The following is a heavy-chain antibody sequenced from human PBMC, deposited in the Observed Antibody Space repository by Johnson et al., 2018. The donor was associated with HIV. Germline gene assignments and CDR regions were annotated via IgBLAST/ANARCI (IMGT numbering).Heavy chain of an antibody. J-gene: IGHJ3*02. CDR3: ARDQEGYYDSVFDM. Sequence: QVQLVESGGGVVQPGRSLRLSCAASGFTFRSYGMHWVRQAPGKGLEWVAVISYDGSNKYYADSVKGRFTISRDNSKNTQYLQMNSLRAEDTAFYYCARDQEGYYDSVFDMWGQGTLVTVSS. CDR1: GFTFRSYG. V-gene: IGHV3-30*03. CDR2: ISYDGSNK. D-gene: IGHD1-26*01.